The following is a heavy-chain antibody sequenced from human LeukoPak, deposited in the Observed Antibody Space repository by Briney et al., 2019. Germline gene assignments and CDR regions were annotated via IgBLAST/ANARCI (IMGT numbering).Heavy chain of an antibody. D-gene: IGHD3-16*02. CDR3: ARDRGGLRLGELSSYFDY. CDR1: GGTFSSYT. J-gene: IGHJ4*02. CDR2: IIPILGIA. Sequence: ASVKVSCKASGGTFSSYTISWVRQAPGQGLEWMGRIIPILGIANYAQKFQGRVTITAAKSTSTAYIELSSLRSEDTAVYYCARDRGGLRLGELSSYFDYWGQGTLVTVSS. V-gene: IGHV1-69*04.